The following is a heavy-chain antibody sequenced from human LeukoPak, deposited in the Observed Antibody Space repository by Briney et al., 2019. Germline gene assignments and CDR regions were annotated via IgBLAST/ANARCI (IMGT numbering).Heavy chain of an antibody. Sequence: GGSLRLSCAASGFTFSNYAMSWVRQAPGKGLEWVSAISGSGGSTYYADSVKGRFTISRDNSKNTLYLQMNSLRAEDTAVYYSARDCTVLVPATRCYFDYWGQGTLVTVSS. CDR3: ARDCTVLVPATRCYFDY. J-gene: IGHJ4*02. CDR2: ISGSGGST. V-gene: IGHV3-23*01. D-gene: IGHD2-2*01. CDR1: GFTFSNYA.